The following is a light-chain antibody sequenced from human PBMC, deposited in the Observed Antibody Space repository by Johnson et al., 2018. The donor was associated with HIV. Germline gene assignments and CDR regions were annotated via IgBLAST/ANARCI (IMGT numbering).Light chain of an antibody. CDR1: SSNIGKNY. CDR3: GTWDTSLSGGV. CDR2: DYD. Sequence: QSVLTQPPSVSAAPGQKVTISCSGSSSNIGKNYVSWYQLLPGTAPKLLIYDYDKRPSGIPDRFSGSKSGPSATLGITGLLPWDEADYYCGTWDTSLSGGVFGTGTKVTVL. J-gene: IGLJ1*01. V-gene: IGLV1-51*01.